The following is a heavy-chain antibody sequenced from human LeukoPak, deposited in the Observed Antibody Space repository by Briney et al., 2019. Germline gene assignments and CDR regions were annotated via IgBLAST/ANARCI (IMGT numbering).Heavy chain of an antibody. Sequence: GRSLRLSCAASGFTFDDYAMHWVRQGPGKGLEWVSGIGWNSGTIGYADSVKGRFTISRDNAKNSLYLQMNSLRAEDTALYYCARHPIATSGWPFDYWGQGTLVTVSS. CDR3: ARHPIATSGWPFDY. V-gene: IGHV3-9*01. J-gene: IGHJ4*02. D-gene: IGHD6-13*01. CDR2: IGWNSGTI. CDR1: GFTFDDYA.